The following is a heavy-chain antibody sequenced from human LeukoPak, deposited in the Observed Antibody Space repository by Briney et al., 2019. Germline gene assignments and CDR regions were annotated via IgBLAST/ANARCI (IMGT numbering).Heavy chain of an antibody. CDR3: ARDQYDTWSRRGNFDS. CDR1: GFTFSSYG. J-gene: IGHJ4*02. CDR2: ISYDGSNK. V-gene: IGHV3-33*05. D-gene: IGHD3-3*01. Sequence: GGSLRLSCAASGFTFSSYGMHWVRQAPGKGLEWVAVISYDGSNKYYADSVKGRFTISRDNSKNSLYLQMNSLRVEDTAVFYCARDQYDTWSRRGNFDSWGQGTLVIVSS.